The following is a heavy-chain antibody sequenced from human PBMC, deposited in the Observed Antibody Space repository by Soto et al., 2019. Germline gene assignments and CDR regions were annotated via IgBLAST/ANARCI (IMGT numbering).Heavy chain of an antibody. Sequence: SVKVSCKASGGTFSSYAISWVRQAPGQGLEWMGGIIPIFGTANYAQKFQGRVTITADESTSTAYMELSSLRSEDTAVYYCAGCSGGSCYSNYYYGMDVWGQGTTVTVSS. D-gene: IGHD2-15*01. J-gene: IGHJ6*02. CDR3: AGCSGGSCYSNYYYGMDV. V-gene: IGHV1-69*13. CDR1: GGTFSSYA. CDR2: IIPIFGTA.